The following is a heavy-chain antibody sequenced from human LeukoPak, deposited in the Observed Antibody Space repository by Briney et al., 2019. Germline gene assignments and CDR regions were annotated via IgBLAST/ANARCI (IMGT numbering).Heavy chain of an antibody. Sequence: GGSLRLSCAASGFRFSNYAMNWVRQAPGKGLEWVSLIIGSSGATFYADSVKGRFTISRDNSKNTLFLQMNSLRAEDTALYYCAKGAYDYVEMGYIDYWGQGTLVTVSS. D-gene: IGHD5-12*01. V-gene: IGHV3-23*01. CDR2: IIGSSGAT. CDR1: GFRFSNYA. J-gene: IGHJ4*02. CDR3: AKGAYDYVEMGYIDY.